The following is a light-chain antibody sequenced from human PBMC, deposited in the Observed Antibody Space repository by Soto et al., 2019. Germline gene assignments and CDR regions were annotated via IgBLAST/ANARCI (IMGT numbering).Light chain of an antibody. J-gene: IGKJ4*01. Sequence: DIQMTQSPSTLSVSVGDRVTITCRASQSISSWLAWYQQKPGKAPKLLIYDASSLESGVPSRFSGSGSGTEFTLTISSLQPDDFATYYCQQYNSYSPLTFGGGTKVDIK. CDR3: QQYNSYSPLT. V-gene: IGKV1-5*01. CDR1: QSISSW. CDR2: DAS.